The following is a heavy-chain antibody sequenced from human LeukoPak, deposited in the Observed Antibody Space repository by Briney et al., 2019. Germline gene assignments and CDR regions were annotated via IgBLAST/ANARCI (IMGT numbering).Heavy chain of an antibody. CDR1: GGSFSGYY. J-gene: IGHJ4*02. D-gene: IGHD3-10*01. Sequence: SETLSLTCAVYGGSFSGYYWSWIRQPPGKGLEWSGEINHSGSTNYNPSLKSRVTISVDTSKNQFSLKLSSVTAADTAVYYCARDYYYGSGSYIVWGQGTLVTVSS. CDR3: ARDYYYGSGSYIV. V-gene: IGHV4-34*01. CDR2: INHSGST.